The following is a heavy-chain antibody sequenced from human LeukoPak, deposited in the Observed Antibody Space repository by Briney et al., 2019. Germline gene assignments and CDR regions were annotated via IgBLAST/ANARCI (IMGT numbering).Heavy chain of an antibody. D-gene: IGHD3-10*01. CDR1: GFTFSSYG. CDR3: AKDLIIRIDY. V-gene: IGHV3-30*02. J-gene: IGHJ4*02. CDR2: IRYDGSNK. Sequence: GGSLRLSCAASGFTFSSYGMHWVRQAPGKGLEWVAFIRYDGSNKYYADSVKGRSTISRDNSKNTLYLQMNSLRAEDTAVYYCAKDLIIRIDYWGQGTLVTVSS.